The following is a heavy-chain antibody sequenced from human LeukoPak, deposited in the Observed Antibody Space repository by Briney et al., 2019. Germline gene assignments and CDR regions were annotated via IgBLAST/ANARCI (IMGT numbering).Heavy chain of an antibody. Sequence: GASVKVSCKASGYTFTSYDINWVRQATGQGLEWMGWMNPNSGNTGYAQKFQGRVTMTRNTSISTAYMELSSLRSEDTAVYYCARGPTSITMVRGGSYGMDVWGQGTTVTVSS. CDR2: MNPNSGNT. J-gene: IGHJ6*02. V-gene: IGHV1-8*01. D-gene: IGHD3-10*01. CDR1: GYTFTSYD. CDR3: ARGPTSITMVRGGSYGMDV.